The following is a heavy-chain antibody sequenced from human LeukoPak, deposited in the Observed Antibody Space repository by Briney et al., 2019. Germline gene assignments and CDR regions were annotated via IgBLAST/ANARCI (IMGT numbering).Heavy chain of an antibody. D-gene: IGHD3-10*01. Sequence: PSETPSLTCTVSNGPISSYYWSWIRQPPGKGLEWIGYIQTSGSTNYNPSLKSRVTISVDTSKSQISLKLSSVTAVDTAVYYCARVNGRAYGSGSYYKGYYGMDVWGQGTTVTVSS. J-gene: IGHJ6*02. V-gene: IGHV4-4*09. CDR2: IQTSGST. CDR1: NGPISSYY. CDR3: ARVNGRAYGSGSYYKGYYGMDV.